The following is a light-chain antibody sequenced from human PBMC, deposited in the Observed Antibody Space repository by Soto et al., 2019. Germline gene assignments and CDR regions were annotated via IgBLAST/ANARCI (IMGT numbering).Light chain of an antibody. J-gene: IGLJ1*01. Sequence: QSALTQPPSASGSPGQSVTISCTGTSIDVGGYNYVSWYQQHPGKAPKLMIYGVTKRPSGVPDRFSGSKSGNTASLTVSGLQAEDEAYYYCSSYAGSNHYVFGTGTKLTVL. CDR2: GVT. CDR1: SIDVGGYNY. V-gene: IGLV2-8*01. CDR3: SSYAGSNHYV.